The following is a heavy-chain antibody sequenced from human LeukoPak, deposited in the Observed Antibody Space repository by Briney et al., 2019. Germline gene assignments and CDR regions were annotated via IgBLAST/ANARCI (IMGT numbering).Heavy chain of an antibody. CDR3: ASTITGTTKGAFDI. Sequence: ASVKVSCKASGYTFTSYGISWVRQAPGQGLEWMGWVSAYNGNTNYAQKLQGRVTMTTDTSTSTVYMELSSLRSEDTAVYYCASTITGTTKGAFDIWGQGTMVTVSS. J-gene: IGHJ3*02. CDR2: VSAYNGNT. V-gene: IGHV1-18*01. D-gene: IGHD1-20*01. CDR1: GYTFTSYG.